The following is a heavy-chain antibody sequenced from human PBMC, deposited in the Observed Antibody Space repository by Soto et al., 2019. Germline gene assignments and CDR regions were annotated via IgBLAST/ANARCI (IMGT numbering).Heavy chain of an antibody. CDR1: GYSINRGYY. Sequence: PSETLSLTCSVSGYSINRGYYWGWIRQAPGKGLEWIGSIYHRGATYYAPSLKARAAISLDTSNNHFTLRLTSVTVADTAIYYCARYQYDSSGHDYEHWGQGALVTVSS. V-gene: IGHV4-38-2*01. J-gene: IGHJ4*02. D-gene: IGHD3-22*01. CDR2: IYHRGAT. CDR3: ARYQYDSSGHDYEH.